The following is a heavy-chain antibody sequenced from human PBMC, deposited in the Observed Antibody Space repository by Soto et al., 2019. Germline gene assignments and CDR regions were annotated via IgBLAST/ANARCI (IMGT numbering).Heavy chain of an antibody. CDR1: GGSFSGYY. Sequence: PSETLSLTCAVYGGSFSGYYWSWFRQPPGKGLEWIGEINHSGSTNYNPSLKSRVTISVDTSKNQFSLKLSSVTAADTAVYYCARGSLRTPFDYWGQGTLVTVSS. V-gene: IGHV4-34*01. CDR3: ARGSLRTPFDY. CDR2: INHSGST. D-gene: IGHD4-17*01. J-gene: IGHJ4*02.